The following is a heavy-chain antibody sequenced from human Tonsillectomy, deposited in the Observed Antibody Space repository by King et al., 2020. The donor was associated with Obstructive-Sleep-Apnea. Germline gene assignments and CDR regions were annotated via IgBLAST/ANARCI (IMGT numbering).Heavy chain of an antibody. J-gene: IGHJ4*02. CDR1: GYTFSTYY. CDR3: ARVPGPYYFDY. V-gene: IGHV1-46*01. CDR2: INPTGGGT. Sequence: QLVQSGAEVKKPGASVKVSCKASGYTFSTYYIHWVRQAPGQGLEWMGLINPTGGGTSYAQQFQGRVTMTRDTSTSTFYMELSSLRSEDTAVYYCARVPGPYYFDYWGQGTLVTVSS. D-gene: IGHD7-27*01.